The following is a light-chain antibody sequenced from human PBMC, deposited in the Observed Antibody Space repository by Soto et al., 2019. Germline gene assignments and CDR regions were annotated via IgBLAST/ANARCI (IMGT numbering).Light chain of an antibody. CDR3: QHYNSYSEA. CDR1: QSISTW. J-gene: IGKJ1*01. CDR2: DAS. Sequence: DIQMTQSPSTLSASVGDRVTITCRASQSISTWLAWYQQKPGKAPNLLIYDASSLESGVPSRFSGSGSGTEFTLTIRSLQPDDFATYYCQHYNSYSEAFGQGTKVDIK. V-gene: IGKV1-5*01.